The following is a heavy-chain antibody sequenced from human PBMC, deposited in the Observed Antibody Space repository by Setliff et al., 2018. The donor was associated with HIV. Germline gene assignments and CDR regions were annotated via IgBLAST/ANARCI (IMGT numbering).Heavy chain of an antibody. CDR1: GFTFGDYA. J-gene: IGHJ4*02. D-gene: IGHD2-15*01. CDR2: MRSKTYGGTT. Sequence: TGGSLRLSCTASGFTFGDYAMSWVRQAPGKGMEWVGFMRSKTYGGTTGYAASVKGRFTVSRDDSKGIAYLQMNSLRAEDTAVYYCARDPRYCSGGSCYPEEFDYWGQGTLVTVSS. CDR3: ARDPRYCSGGSCYPEEFDY. V-gene: IGHV3-49*04.